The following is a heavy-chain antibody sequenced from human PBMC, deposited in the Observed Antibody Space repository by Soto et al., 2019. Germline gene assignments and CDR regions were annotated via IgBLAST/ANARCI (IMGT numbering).Heavy chain of an antibody. CDR1: GFTFSSYA. Sequence: GGSLRLSCAASGFTFSSYAMTWVRQAPGKGLEWVSLISDSGDSTYYADSVKGRFTISRDNSKNTLYLQMNNLRAEDTAVYYCATPPQYCSSTSCYNYGMDVWGQGTTVTVSS. D-gene: IGHD2-2*01. CDR2: ISDSGDST. J-gene: IGHJ6*02. CDR3: ATPPQYCSSTSCYNYGMDV. V-gene: IGHV3-23*01.